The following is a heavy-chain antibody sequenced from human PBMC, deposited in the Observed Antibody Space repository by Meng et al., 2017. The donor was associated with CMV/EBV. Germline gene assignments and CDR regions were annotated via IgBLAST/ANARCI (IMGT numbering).Heavy chain of an antibody. Sequence: GESLKISWAASGFTSSSYGMYLVRQAPGKGVEWVAFIRYDGSNKYYAYSVKGRFTISRDNSKNTLYLQMNSLRAEDTAVYYCAKERGWGLLGLFGYWGQGTLVTVSS. D-gene: IGHD1-26*01. CDR3: AKERGWGLLGLFGY. CDR1: GFTSSSYG. V-gene: IGHV3-30*02. J-gene: IGHJ4*02. CDR2: IRYDGSNK.